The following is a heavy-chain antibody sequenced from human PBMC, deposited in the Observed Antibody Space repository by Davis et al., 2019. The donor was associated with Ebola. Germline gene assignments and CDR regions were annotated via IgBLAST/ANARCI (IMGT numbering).Heavy chain of an antibody. CDR3: ARGYCASTSCGYFDY. V-gene: IGHV1-69*13. D-gene: IGHD2-2*01. Sequence: SVKVSCKSSGDTFSTSAITHAIAWVRQAPGQGLEWMGGIIPVLGTPNYAPKFQGRVTISADESTTSVYMELTSLRSDDTAVYYCARGYCASTSCGYFDYWGQGTLVTVSS. CDR1: GDTFSTSA. CDR2: IIPVLGTP. J-gene: IGHJ4*02.